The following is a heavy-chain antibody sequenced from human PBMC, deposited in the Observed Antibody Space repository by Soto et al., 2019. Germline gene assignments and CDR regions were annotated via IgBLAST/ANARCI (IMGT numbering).Heavy chain of an antibody. CDR2: IYYSGST. Sequence: QVQLQESGPGLLKPSQTLSLTCTVSGGSISSGGYYWSWIRQHPGKGLEWIGYIYYSGSTYYNPSLKSRVTISVDTSKNQFSLKLSSVTAADTAVYYCARDPSFGDPYYFDYWGQGTLVTVSS. CDR3: ARDPSFGDPYYFDY. D-gene: IGHD4-17*01. V-gene: IGHV4-31*03. J-gene: IGHJ4*02. CDR1: GGSISSGGYY.